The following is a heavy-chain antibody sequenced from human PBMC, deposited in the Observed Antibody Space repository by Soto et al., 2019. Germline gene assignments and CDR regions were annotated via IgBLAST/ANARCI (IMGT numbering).Heavy chain of an antibody. CDR2: IYCGGST. CDR3: SRVQVARLNAPLYYYYSYMED. Sequence: GGSLRLSWAASGFTVSSNYMSGVRQAPGKGLEWVSVIYCGGSTYYADSVKGRFTISRDNSKNTLYLQMKSLRAEDTAVYYCSRVQVARLNAPLYYYYSYMEDWGKGTTLKVFS. V-gene: IGHV3-66*01. CDR1: GFTVSSNY. D-gene: IGHD5-12*01. J-gene: IGHJ6*03.